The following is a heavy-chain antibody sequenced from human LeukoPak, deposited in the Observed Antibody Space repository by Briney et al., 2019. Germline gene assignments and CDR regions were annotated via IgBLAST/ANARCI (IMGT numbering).Heavy chain of an antibody. J-gene: IGHJ4*02. CDR2: ISYDGNHK. CDR3: AKGELHFNTCSFDY. Sequence: PGGSLRLSCAASGFTFSSGMHWVRQAPGKGLEWVAVISYDGNHKYYGDSVKGRFTISRDNSRNTLYLQMDSLKTEDTAVCYCAKGELHFNTCSFDYWGQGTLVTVSS. D-gene: IGHD1-26*01. CDR1: GFTFSSG. V-gene: IGHV3-30*18.